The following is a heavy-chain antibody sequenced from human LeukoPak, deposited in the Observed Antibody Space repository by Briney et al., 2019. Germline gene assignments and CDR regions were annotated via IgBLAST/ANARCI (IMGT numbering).Heavy chain of an antibody. CDR2: VNHSGRT. V-gene: IGHV4-34*01. J-gene: IGHJ6*03. CDR1: GGSFSDYW. Sequence: SETLSLTCAVYGGSFSDYWWTWIRQSPGKGLEWIGEVNHSGRTNYNPSLKSRVSISVDRSKKQFSLKLTSVTAADTAVYYCARAVDYGYMDVWGKGTTVTVSS. D-gene: IGHD4/OR15-4a*01. CDR3: ARAVDYGYMDV.